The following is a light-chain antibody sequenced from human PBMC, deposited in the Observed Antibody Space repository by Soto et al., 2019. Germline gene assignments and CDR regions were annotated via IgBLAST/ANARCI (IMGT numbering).Light chain of an antibody. CDR1: QSISSY. J-gene: IGKJ2*01. CDR3: HQSYRTPLYT. CDR2: AAS. Sequence: DIQMTQSPSSLSASVGDRVTITCRASQSISSYLNWYQQKPGKAPKLLIYAASSLQSGVPSRFSGSGSGTDVTLTISSLQPEDFATYYCHQSYRTPLYTFGQGTKLEIK. V-gene: IGKV1-39*01.